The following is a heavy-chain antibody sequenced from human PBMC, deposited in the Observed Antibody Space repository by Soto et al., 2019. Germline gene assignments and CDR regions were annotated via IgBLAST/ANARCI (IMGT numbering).Heavy chain of an antibody. Sequence: GGSLRLSXAASGFAFSSYGMHWVRQAPGKGLEWVAVIWYDGSNKYYADSVKGRFTISRDNSKNTLYLEMNSLRVEDTAVYYCARLGSGWCADYWGQGTLVTVSS. CDR1: GFAFSSYG. D-gene: IGHD6-19*01. CDR2: IWYDGSNK. V-gene: IGHV3-33*01. J-gene: IGHJ4*02. CDR3: ARLGSGWCADY.